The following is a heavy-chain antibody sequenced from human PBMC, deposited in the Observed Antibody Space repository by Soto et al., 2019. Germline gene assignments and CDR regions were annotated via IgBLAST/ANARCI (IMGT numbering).Heavy chain of an antibody. Sequence: SETLSLTCTVSGDSISNDNWWSWVRQPPGKGLEWIGEIYHSGSTNSNPSLKSRDNITVDKSKNQFSLKLISVTAADTSVYYCARQVVDGAVAGSGSFDFWGQGTLVTVS. CDR3: ARQVVDGAVAGSGSFDF. D-gene: IGHD3-10*01. J-gene: IGHJ4*02. V-gene: IGHV4-4*02. CDR2: IYHSGST. CDR1: GDSISNDNW.